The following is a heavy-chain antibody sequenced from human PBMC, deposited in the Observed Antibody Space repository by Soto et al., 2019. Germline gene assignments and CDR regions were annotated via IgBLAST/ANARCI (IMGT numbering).Heavy chain of an antibody. D-gene: IGHD2-15*01. CDR1: LFTFSSYA. CDR3: AKARVVRDYYYGMDV. V-gene: IGHV3-23*01. J-gene: IGHJ6*02. CDR2: ISGSGGST. Sequence: RLSCAASLFTFSSYAMIWVRQSPCKGLELVSAISGSGGSTYYADSVKGRFTISRDNSKNTLYLQMNSLRAEDTAVYYCAKARVVRDYYYGMDVWGQGTTVTVSS.